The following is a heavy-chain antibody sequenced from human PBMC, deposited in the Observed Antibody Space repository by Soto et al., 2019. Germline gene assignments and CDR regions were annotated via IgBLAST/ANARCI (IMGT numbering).Heavy chain of an antibody. J-gene: IGHJ4*02. CDR1: GLTLSDIW. V-gene: IGHV3-15*07. CDR2: IKSKAAGGTT. CDR3: ARPYATGGSYLPFDY. D-gene: IGHD3-22*01. Sequence: PGGSLRLSCVVSGLTLSDIWMNWVRQAPGKGLEWVGRIKSKAAGGTTDYAAPLKGRFSISRVFSTNTFFLHINSLRAEDTARYYCARPYATGGSYLPFDYWGQGTLVTVSS.